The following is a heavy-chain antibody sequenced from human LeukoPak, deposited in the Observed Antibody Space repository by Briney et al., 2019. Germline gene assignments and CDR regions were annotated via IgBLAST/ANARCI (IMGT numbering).Heavy chain of an antibody. CDR1: GYTFTSYS. CDR2: ISTFNDDT. D-gene: IGHD3-10*01. J-gene: IGHJ6*02. V-gene: IGHV1-18*01. Sequence: GDSVKVSCKASGYTFTSYSITWVRQDPGQGLEWMGWISTFNDDTKYPQKFQGRLTMTTDTSTSTAYMELRSLRSDDTAVYYCARFLFGVTNYGMDVWGQGNTVTVSS. CDR3: ARFLFGVTNYGMDV.